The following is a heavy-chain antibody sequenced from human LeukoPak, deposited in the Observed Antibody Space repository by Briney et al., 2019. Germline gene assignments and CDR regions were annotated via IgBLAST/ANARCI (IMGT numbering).Heavy chain of an antibody. V-gene: IGHV3-74*01. CDR1: GFILGGYC. Sequence: GGSLRLSCASSGFILGGYCMHWVRQAAGRGLVWVARINSEGSSISYAGSVNGRLSISRENAKKTLYMQMNTLRAEDTAVYYCRRGAIGYGNFAYWGQGTLVTVSS. CDR2: INSEGSSI. D-gene: IGHD5-18*01. CDR3: RRGAIGYGNFAY. J-gene: IGHJ4*02.